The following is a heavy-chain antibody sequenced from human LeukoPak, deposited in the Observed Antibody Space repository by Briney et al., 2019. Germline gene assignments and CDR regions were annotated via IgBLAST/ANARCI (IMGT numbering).Heavy chain of an antibody. J-gene: IGHJ4*02. V-gene: IGHV3-21*05. CDR2: ISSSSSYI. CDR1: GFTFSSYE. Sequence: PGGSLRLSCAASGFTFSSYEMNWVRQAPGKGLEWVSYISSSSSYIYYADSVKGRFTISRGNAKNSLYLQMNSLRAEDTAVYYRARVGLGVVIYSFDYWGQGTLVTVSS. D-gene: IGHD3-3*01. CDR3: ARVGLGVVIYSFDY.